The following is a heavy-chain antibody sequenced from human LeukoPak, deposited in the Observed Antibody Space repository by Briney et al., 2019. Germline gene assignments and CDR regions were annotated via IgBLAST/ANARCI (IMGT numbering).Heavy chain of an antibody. CDR2: IRYDGSNR. CDR3: AKIDVYCSGGSCYVDY. J-gene: IGHJ4*02. V-gene: IGHV3-30*02. Sequence: GGSLRLSCAASGFTFSSYGMHWVRQAPGKGLEWVAFIRYDGSNRYYADSVKGRFTISRDNSKNTLYLQTNSLRAEDTAVYYCAKIDVYCSGGSCYVDYWGQGTLVTVSS. D-gene: IGHD2-15*01. CDR1: GFTFSSYG.